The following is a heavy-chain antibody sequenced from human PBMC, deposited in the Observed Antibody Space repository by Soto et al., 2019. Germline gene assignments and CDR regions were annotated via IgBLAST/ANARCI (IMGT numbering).Heavy chain of an antibody. CDR1: GYTFSYYR. V-gene: IGHV1-18*01. J-gene: IGHJ4*02. CDR3: ARGWGNTGGDFKH. CDR2: IDTSNGNT. D-gene: IGHD2-8*02. Sequence: QVQLVQSGAEVKKPGASVKVSCQASGYTFSYYRINWVRQAPGQGLEWMGWIDTSNGNTDYAQTFQDRVTMTADTSTSTTFMEVRSSAPADAAVYYCARGWGNTGGDFKHWGQRTLVDVSS.